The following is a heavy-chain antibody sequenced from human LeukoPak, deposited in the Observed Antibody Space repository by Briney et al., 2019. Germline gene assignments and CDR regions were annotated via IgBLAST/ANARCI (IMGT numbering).Heavy chain of an antibody. V-gene: IGHV4-4*07. CDR1: GDSTSRYY. J-gene: IGHJ5*02. CDR3: AMEVAEWFDP. D-gene: IGHD2-8*01. Sequence: SETLSLTCTVSGDSTSRYYWSWIRQPAGKGLEWIGRIHTSGNTDYNPSLESRVSMSVDTSRTQFSLKLKSVTAADTAVYYCAMEVAEWFDPWGQGALVIVSS. CDR2: IHTSGNT.